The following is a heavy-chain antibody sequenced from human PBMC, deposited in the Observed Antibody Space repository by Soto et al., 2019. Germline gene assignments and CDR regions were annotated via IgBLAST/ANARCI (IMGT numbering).Heavy chain of an antibody. D-gene: IGHD3-10*01. CDR3: ARSTMVRGADANYGMDV. Sequence: GASVKVSCKASGYTFTSYAMHWVRQAPGQRLEWMGWINAGNGNTKYSQKFQGRVTITRDTSASTAYMELSSLRSEDTAVYYCARSTMVRGADANYGMDVWGQGTTVTVSS. CDR2: INAGNGNT. V-gene: IGHV1-3*01. CDR1: GYTFTSYA. J-gene: IGHJ6*02.